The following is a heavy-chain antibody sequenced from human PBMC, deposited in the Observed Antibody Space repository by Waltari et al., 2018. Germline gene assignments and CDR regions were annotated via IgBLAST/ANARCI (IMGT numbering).Heavy chain of an antibody. CDR3: ARGVLNPGGDCYPFDY. D-gene: IGHD2-21*02. V-gene: IGHV4-34*01. J-gene: IGHJ4*02. CDR2: INHSGRT. CDR1: GGSFSGYY. Sequence: QVQLQQWGAGLLKPSETLSLTCAVYGGSFSGYYWSWIRQPPGKGLEWIGEINHSGRTNYNPSLKSRVTISVDTSKNQFSRKLSSVTAADTAVYYCARGVLNPGGDCYPFDYWGQGTLVTVSS.